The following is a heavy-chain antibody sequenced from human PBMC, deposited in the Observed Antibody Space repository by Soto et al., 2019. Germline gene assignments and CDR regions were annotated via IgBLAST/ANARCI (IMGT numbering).Heavy chain of an antibody. D-gene: IGHD3-16*01. CDR3: ARAYEGDYFDY. V-gene: IGHV3-30-3*01. CDR2: ISYDGSNK. CDR1: GFTFSSYA. Sequence: QVQLVESGGGVVQPGRSLRLSCAASGFTFSSYAMHWVRQAPGKGLEWVAVISYDGSNKYYADSVQGRCTISRDNSKNTLYLQMNSLSAEDTAGYYCARAYEGDYFDYWGQGTLVTVAS. J-gene: IGHJ4*02.